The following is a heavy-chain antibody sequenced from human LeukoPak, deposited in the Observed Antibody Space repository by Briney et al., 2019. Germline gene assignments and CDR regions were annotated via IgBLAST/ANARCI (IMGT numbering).Heavy chain of an antibody. V-gene: IGHV4-31*03. Sequence: PSETLSLTCTVSGGSISSGGYYWSWIRQHPGKGLEWIGYIYYSGSTYYNPSLKSRVTTSVDTSKNQFSLKLSSVTAADTAVYYCASTGIAAAGTGWWFDPWGQGTLVTVSS. CDR3: ASTGIAAAGTGWWFDP. D-gene: IGHD6-13*01. CDR1: GGSISSGGYY. J-gene: IGHJ5*02. CDR2: IYYSGST.